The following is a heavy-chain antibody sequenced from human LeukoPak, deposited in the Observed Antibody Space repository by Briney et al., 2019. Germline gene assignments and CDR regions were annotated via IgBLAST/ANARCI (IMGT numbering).Heavy chain of an antibody. J-gene: IGHJ4*02. V-gene: IGHV3-7*05. CDR3: ARELVRHGYDILTGYYRAFDY. CDR1: GFTFSSYW. Sequence: GGSLRLSCAASGFTFSSYWMSWVRQAPGKGLEWVANIKQDGSEKYYVDSVKGRFTISRDNAKNSLYLQMNSLRAEDTAVYYCARELVRHGYDILTGYYRAFDYWGQGTLVTVSS. D-gene: IGHD3-9*01. CDR2: IKQDGSEK.